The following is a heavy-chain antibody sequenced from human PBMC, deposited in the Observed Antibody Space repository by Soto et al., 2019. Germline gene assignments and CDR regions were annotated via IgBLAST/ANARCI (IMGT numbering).Heavy chain of an antibody. D-gene: IGHD2-15*01. V-gene: IGHV3-72*01. CDR2: TRNKANSYTT. CDR1: GFTFSDHY. CDR3: RCVVPSLNYYYYYMDV. Sequence: EVQLVESGGGLVQPGGSLRLSCAASGFTFSDHYMDWVRQAPGKGLEWVGRTRNKANSYTTEYAASVKGRFTISRDDSKNSLYLQMNSLKTEDTAVYYCRCVVPSLNYYYYYMDVWGKGTTVTVSS. J-gene: IGHJ6*03.